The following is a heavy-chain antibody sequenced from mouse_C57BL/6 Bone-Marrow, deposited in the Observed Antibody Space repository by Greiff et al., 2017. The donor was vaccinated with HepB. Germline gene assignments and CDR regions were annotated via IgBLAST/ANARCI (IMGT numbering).Heavy chain of an antibody. D-gene: IGHD3-1*01. CDR3: ARDLGRADAMDY. Sequence: EVQLVESGGGLVKPGGSLKLSCAASGFTFSSYAMSWVRQTPEKRLEWVATISDGGSYTYYPDNVKGRFTISRDTAKNNLYLQMSHLTSEDTAMYYCARDLGRADAMDYWGQGTSVTVSS. V-gene: IGHV5-4*01. J-gene: IGHJ4*01. CDR1: GFTFSSYA. CDR2: ISDGGSYT.